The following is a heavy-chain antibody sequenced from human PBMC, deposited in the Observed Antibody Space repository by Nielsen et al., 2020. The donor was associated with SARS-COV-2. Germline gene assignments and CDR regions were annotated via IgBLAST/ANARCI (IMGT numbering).Heavy chain of an antibody. CDR3: AREGDDWALDV. J-gene: IGHJ6*02. CDR2: VYHSGST. CDR1: GGSISSSNW. D-gene: IGHD3-9*01. Sequence: GSLRLSCAVSGGSISSSNWWSWVRQSPGKGLEWIGEVYHSGSTIYNPSLKSRVTISQDKSKNQFSLKLSSVTAADTAVYYCAREGDDWALDVWGQGTTVTVSS. V-gene: IGHV4-4*02.